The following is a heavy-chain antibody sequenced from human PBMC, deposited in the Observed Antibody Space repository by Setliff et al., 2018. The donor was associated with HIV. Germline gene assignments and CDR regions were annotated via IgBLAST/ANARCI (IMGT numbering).Heavy chain of an antibody. J-gene: IGHJ3*02. D-gene: IGHD3-10*01. CDR2: VHYSGAA. CDR3: ATSAESGFGIHWGVFNI. CDR1: GDSISDNDFY. V-gene: IGHV4-39*01. Sequence: TLSLTCSLSGDSISDNDFYWGWIRQPPGKGLEWIGIVHYSGAAYYNPSPKSRVTLSVDTSQNQFSLKLRSVTAADTAVYYCATSAESGFGIHWGVFNIWGQGTRVTVS.